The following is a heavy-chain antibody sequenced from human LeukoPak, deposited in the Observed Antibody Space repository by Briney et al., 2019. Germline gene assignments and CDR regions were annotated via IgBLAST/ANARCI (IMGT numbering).Heavy chain of an antibody. D-gene: IGHD5-12*01. V-gene: IGHV3-30*04. CDR3: ARSYIVATTPFDY. Sequence: GGSLRISCAASGFTFSSYAMHWVRQAPGKGLEWVAVISYDGSNKYYADSVKGRFTISRDNSKNTLYLQMNSLRAEDTAVYYCARSYIVATTPFDYWGQGTLVTVSS. CDR2: ISYDGSNK. CDR1: GFTFSSYA. J-gene: IGHJ4*02.